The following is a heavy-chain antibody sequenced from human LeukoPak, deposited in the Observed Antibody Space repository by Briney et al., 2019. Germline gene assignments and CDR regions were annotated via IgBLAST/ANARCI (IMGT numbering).Heavy chain of an antibody. D-gene: IGHD3-22*01. Sequence: GGSLRLSCAASRFTFSSYWMHWVRQAPGKGLVWVSRINSDGSSTSYADSVKGRFTISRDNAKNTLYLQMNSLRAEDTAVYYCARVQLPYYYDSSGYGVGYWGREPWSPSPQ. J-gene: IGHJ4*02. V-gene: IGHV3-74*01. CDR1: RFTFSSYW. CDR2: INSDGSST. CDR3: ARVQLPYYYDSSGYGVGY.